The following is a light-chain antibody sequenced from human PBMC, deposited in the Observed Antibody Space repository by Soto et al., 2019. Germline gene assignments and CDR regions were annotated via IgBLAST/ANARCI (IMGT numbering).Light chain of an antibody. Sequence: DIQMTQSPSSLSASVGDRLTITCQASHDITSYLNWYQHKPGKAPKLLIYDASILEAGVPPRFSGSVSGTDFTLTISGLQPEDVATYYCQHCDYLPIFGPGTTVDFK. CDR1: HDITSY. CDR3: QHCDYLPI. CDR2: DAS. V-gene: IGKV1-33*01. J-gene: IGKJ3*01.